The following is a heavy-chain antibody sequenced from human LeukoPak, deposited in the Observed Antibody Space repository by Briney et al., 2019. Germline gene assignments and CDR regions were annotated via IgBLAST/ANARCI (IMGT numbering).Heavy chain of an antibody. Sequence: PGGSLRLSCAASGFTFGSYSMNWVRQAPGKGLEWVSYISSSSSTIYYADSVKGRFTISRDNAKNSLYLQMNSLRAEDTAVYYCARGGNWSYGMGTCYYYYYMDVWGKGTTVTVSS. CDR2: ISSSSSTI. J-gene: IGHJ6*03. CDR1: GFTFGSYS. D-gene: IGHD1-7*01. V-gene: IGHV3-48*04. CDR3: ARGGNWSYGMGTCYYYYYMDV.